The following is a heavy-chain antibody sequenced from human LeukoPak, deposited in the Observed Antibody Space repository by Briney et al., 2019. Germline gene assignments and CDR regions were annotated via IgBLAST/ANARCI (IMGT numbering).Heavy chain of an antibody. D-gene: IGHD6-13*01. V-gene: IGHV3-11*04. J-gene: IGHJ4*02. CDR1: GFTFSDYY. CDR2: ISSSGSTI. CDR3: AARYSSSWYLGFDY. Sequence: GGSLRLSCAASGFTFSDYYMSWIRQAPGKGLEWVSYISSSGSTIYYADSVKGRFTISRDNAKNSLYLQMNSLRAEDTAVYYCAARYSSSWYLGFDYWGQGTLVTVSS.